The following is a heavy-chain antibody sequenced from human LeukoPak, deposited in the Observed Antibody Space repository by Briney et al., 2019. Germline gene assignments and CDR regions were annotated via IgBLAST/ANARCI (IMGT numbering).Heavy chain of an antibody. CDR1: GFTVSNYA. CDR3: AKERRVSMVRNGMDV. V-gene: IGHV3-23*01. Sequence: PGGSLRLSCAASGFTVSNYAMSWVRQAPGKGLEWVSGISGGGRTYNADSVKGRFTISRDNSKNTLYLQMNSLRAEDTAVYYCAKERRVSMVRNGMDVWGKGTTVTVSS. CDR2: ISGGGRT. D-gene: IGHD3-10*01. J-gene: IGHJ6*04.